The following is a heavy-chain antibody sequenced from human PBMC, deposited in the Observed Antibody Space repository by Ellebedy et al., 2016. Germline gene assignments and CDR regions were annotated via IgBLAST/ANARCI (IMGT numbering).Heavy chain of an antibody. CDR2: TYYSGSP. CDR1: GGSISSGDYH. V-gene: IGHV4-30-4*01. Sequence: SETLSLXCAVSGGSISSGDYHWSWIRQPPGKGLEWIGYTYYSGSPYYSPSLRSRLSISVDTSKNHFSLNLSSVTAADTAVYYCARGPLSTIIRGVNFRPPQGFNSWGQGTLVTVSS. CDR3: ARGPLSTIIRGVNFRPPQGFNS. J-gene: IGHJ4*02. D-gene: IGHD3-10*01.